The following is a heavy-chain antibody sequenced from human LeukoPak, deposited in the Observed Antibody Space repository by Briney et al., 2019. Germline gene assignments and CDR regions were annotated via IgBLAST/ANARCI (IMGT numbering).Heavy chain of an antibody. CDR3: AKEHCSSTSCYIRDLDY. J-gene: IGHJ4*02. D-gene: IGHD2-2*02. V-gene: IGHV3-23*01. Sequence: PGGSLRLSCAASGFTFSSYATSWVRQAPGKGLEWVSAISGSGGSTYYADSVKGRFTISRDNSKNTLYLQMNSLRAEDTAVYYCAKEHCSSTSCYIRDLDYWGQGTLVTVSS. CDR2: ISGSGGST. CDR1: GFTFSSYA.